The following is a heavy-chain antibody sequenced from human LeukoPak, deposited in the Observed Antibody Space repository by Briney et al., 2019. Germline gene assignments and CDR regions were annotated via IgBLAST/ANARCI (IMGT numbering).Heavy chain of an antibody. J-gene: IGHJ4*02. CDR1: GGSISNHY. Sequence: SETPSLTCTVSGGSISNHYWRLIPEPPGEGLGWVGYIYNSVTTNYNPSLKSRVTISVDTSKNQFSLKLTSVSAADTAVYYCARQAAFDRSEGQFDYWGQGTLVTVSS. CDR3: ARQAAFDRSEGQFDY. CDR2: IYNSVTT. D-gene: IGHD3-9*01. V-gene: IGHV4-59*11.